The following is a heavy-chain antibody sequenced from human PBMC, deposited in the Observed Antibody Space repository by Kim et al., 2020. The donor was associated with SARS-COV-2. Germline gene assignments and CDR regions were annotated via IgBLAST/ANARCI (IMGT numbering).Heavy chain of an antibody. Sequence: ADSVKGRFTISRDNAKNTLYLQMNSLRAEDTAVYYCARSPGGKRDAFDIWGRGTMVTVSS. D-gene: IGHD2-15*01. CDR3: ARSPGGKRDAFDI. V-gene: IGHV3-74*01. J-gene: IGHJ3*02.